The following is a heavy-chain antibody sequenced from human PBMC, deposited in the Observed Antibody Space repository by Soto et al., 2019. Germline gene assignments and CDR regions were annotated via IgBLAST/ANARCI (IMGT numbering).Heavy chain of an antibody. CDR3: ARDVTAMEALYYYDT. CDR2: ILPFLGTT. D-gene: IGHD5-18*01. CDR1: GGTLNTYT. J-gene: IGHJ4*02. Sequence: QLQLVQSGAAVKKPGSSVKVSCKASGGTLNTYTISWVRQAPGQGLEWMGSILPFLGTTNYARKFQGRVTINADQSTSTMELSSLRSEDTAVYFFARDVTAMEALYYYDTWGQGTLVTVSS. V-gene: IGHV1-69*08.